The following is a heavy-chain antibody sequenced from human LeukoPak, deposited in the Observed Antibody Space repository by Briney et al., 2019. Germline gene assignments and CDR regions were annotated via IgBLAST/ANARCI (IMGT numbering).Heavy chain of an antibody. CDR2: IRSKTYGGTT. D-gene: IGHD3-9*01. J-gene: IGHJ4*02. CDR3: TRDLTLQLPGY. Sequence: GGSLRLSYTASGFTFGDYAMSWFRQAPGKGLEWVGFIRSKTYGGTTEFAASVKGRFTISRDDSKSIAYLQMNSLKTEDTAVYYCTRDLTLQLPGYWGQGTLVTVSS. V-gene: IGHV3-49*03. CDR1: GFTFGDYA.